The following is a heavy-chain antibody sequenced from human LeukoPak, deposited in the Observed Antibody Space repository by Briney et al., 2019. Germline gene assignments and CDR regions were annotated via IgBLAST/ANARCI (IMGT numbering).Heavy chain of an antibody. CDR3: VKGSSGWYEGYFDY. CDR2: ISSNGGST. Sequence: GASLRLSCSASGFTFSWYAMHWVRQAPGKGLEYVSTISSNGGSTYYADSVKGRFTISRDNSKNTLYLQMSSLRAEDTAVYYCVKGSSGWYEGYFDYWGLGTLVTVSS. CDR1: GFTFSWYA. J-gene: IGHJ4*02. D-gene: IGHD6-19*01. V-gene: IGHV3-64D*09.